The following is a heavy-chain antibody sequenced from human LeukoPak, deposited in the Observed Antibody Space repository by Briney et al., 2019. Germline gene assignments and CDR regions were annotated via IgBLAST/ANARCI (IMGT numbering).Heavy chain of an antibody. D-gene: IGHD6-6*01. CDR1: GFTFSRYA. CDR2: ISDDEKMT. J-gene: IGHJ4*02. V-gene: IGHV3-30*03. CDR3: ARDVWTIAAL. Sequence: GRSLRLSCTASGFTFSRYAMHWVRQAPGKGLEWLAVISDDEKMTYYLDSVKGRFTISRDNSKNTLYLQMNSLRAEDTAMYYCARDVWTIAALWGQGTLVTVSS.